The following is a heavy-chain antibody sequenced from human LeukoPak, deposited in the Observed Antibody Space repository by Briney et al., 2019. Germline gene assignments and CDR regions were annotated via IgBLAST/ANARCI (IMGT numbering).Heavy chain of an antibody. CDR1: GGTFSSYA. V-gene: IGHV1-69*05. CDR3: ARVEGGITVNWFDP. Sequence: SVKVSCRASGGTFSSYAISWVRQAPGQGLEWMGRIIPIFGTANYAQKFQGRVTITTDESTSTAYMELSSLRSEDTAVYYCARVEGGITVNWFDPWGQGTLVTVSS. D-gene: IGHD3-10*01. J-gene: IGHJ5*02. CDR2: IIPIFGTA.